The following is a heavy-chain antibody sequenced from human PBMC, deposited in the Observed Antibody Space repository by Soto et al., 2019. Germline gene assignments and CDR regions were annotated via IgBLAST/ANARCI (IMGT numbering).Heavy chain of an antibody. V-gene: IGHV3-33*08. CDR3: ARGPRRIAAAGTLDYYYYMDV. Sequence: GGSLRLSCAASGFTFSSYGMHWVRQAPGKGLEWVAVIWYDGSNKYYADSVKGRFTISRDNSKNTLYLQMNSLRAEDTAVYYCARGPRRIAAAGTLDYYYYMDVWGKGTTVTVSS. D-gene: IGHD6-13*01. CDR2: IWYDGSNK. CDR1: GFTFSSYG. J-gene: IGHJ6*03.